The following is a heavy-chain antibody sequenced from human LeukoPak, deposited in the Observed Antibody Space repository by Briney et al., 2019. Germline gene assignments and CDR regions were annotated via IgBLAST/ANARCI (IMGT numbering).Heavy chain of an antibody. V-gene: IGHV3-64*01. J-gene: IGHJ4*02. CDR3: ARGNYDYVWGSYCDY. D-gene: IGHD3-16*01. CDR1: GFTFSSYA. Sequence: GGSLRLSCAASGFTFSSYAMQWVRQAPGKGLEYVSAISSNGGSTYYANSVKGRFTISRDNSKNTLYLQMGSLRAEDMAVYYCARGNYDYVWGSYCDYWGQGTLVTVSS. CDR2: ISSNGGST.